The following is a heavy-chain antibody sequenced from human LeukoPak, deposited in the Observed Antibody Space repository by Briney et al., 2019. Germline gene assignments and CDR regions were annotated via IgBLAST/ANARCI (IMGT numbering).Heavy chain of an antibody. CDR2: INPNSGGT. D-gene: IGHD5-18*01. Sequence: GASVKVSCKASGYTFTGYYMHWVRQAPGQGLEWMGWINPNSGGTNYAQKFQGRVTMTRDTSISTAYIELSGLRSDDTAVYYCARAPWIQQWRGDYYYMDVWGKGTTVTISS. CDR1: GYTFTGYY. J-gene: IGHJ6*03. V-gene: IGHV1-2*02. CDR3: ARAPWIQQWRGDYYYMDV.